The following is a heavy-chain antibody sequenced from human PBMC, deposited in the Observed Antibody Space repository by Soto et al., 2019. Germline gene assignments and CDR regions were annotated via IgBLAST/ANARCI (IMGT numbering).Heavy chain of an antibody. CDR2: IYYSGSI. CDR1: GGSISSGGYY. D-gene: IGHD5-18*01. V-gene: IGHV4-31*03. Sequence: SDTLSHTCTVSGGSISSGGYYWSWIRQHPGKSLEWIGYIYYSGSIYYYPSLKSRFTISVDTSKNQFSLKLSSVIAAVTVVYYCARSGYSYGPNPLLYWGQGTLVTVS. CDR3: ARSGYSYGPNPLLY. J-gene: IGHJ4*02.